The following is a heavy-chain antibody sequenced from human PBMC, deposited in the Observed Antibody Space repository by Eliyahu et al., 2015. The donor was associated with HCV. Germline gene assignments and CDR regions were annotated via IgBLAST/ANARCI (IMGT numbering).Heavy chain of an antibody. V-gene: IGHV3-74*01. D-gene: IGHD1-26*01. J-gene: IGHJ2*01. CDR1: GFTFXSYW. CDR3: ARDGLHRSGSPTRWYFDL. Sequence: EVQLVESGGGLVQPGGSLRLSCAASGFTFXSYWMHWVRQXPGKGLVWVSRINSDGSSTSYADSVKGRFTISRDNAKNTLYLQMNSLRAEDTAVYYCARDGLHRSGSPTRWYFDLWGRGTLVTVSS. CDR2: INSDGSST.